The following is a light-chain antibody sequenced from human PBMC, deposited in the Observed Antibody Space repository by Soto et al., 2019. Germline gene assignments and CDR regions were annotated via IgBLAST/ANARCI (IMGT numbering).Light chain of an antibody. CDR1: LSVSSY. CDR2: YAA. J-gene: IGKJ1*01. CDR3: QQRSNWPT. V-gene: IGKV3-11*01. Sequence: EIVLTQSPATLSLSPEQRATLSCRASLSVSSYSAWYQQKPGQPPRLLIYYAANRPIGNSARFSGSGSGTDFTLTISSLEPEDFAVYYCQQRSNWPTFGQGTKV.